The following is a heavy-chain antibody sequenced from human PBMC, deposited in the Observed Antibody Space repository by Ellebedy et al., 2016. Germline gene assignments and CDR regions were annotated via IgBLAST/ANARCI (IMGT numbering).Heavy chain of an antibody. CDR3: ARDRGVAAAGLDY. CDR1: GGSISDSPYY. D-gene: IGHD6-13*01. CDR2: IYYTETT. Sequence: SETLSLTCTVSGGSISDSPYYWGWIRQAPGKGLEWIASIYYTETTFYNPSLKSRVTMSEDTSKSQFSLKLTSVTAADSAIYFCARDRGVAAAGLDYWGQGILVTVSS. J-gene: IGHJ4*02. V-gene: IGHV4-39*07.